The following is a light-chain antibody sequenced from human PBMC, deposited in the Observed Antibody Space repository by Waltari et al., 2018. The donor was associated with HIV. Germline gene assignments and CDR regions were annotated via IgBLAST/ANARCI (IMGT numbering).Light chain of an antibody. CDR3: QQCDSLPRT. CDR1: QDIRNY. V-gene: IGKV1-33*01. CDR2: DSA. Sequence: DIQMTQSPSSLSASVGDRVTITCQASQDIRNYLNWFQQKPGEAPKLLIYDSANVGPGVPSRFSGSGSGRDFTFTITSLQPEDIATYFCQQCDSLPRTFGQGTRLDIK. J-gene: IGKJ5*01.